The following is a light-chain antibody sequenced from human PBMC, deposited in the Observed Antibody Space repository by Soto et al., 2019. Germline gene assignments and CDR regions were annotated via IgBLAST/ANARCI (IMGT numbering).Light chain of an antibody. Sequence: EIVLTQSPGTLSLSPGERATLSCRASQSVSSSYLAWYQQKPGQAPRLLIYGASSRATGIPDRFSGSGSGKDVTLTISRLEPEDVAVYYCQQYGSSPLTFGGGTKVEIK. CDR3: QQYGSSPLT. V-gene: IGKV3-20*01. J-gene: IGKJ4*01. CDR1: QSVSSSY. CDR2: GAS.